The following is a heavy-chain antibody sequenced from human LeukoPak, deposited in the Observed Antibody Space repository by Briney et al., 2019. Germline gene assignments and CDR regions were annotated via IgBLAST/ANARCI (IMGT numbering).Heavy chain of an antibody. V-gene: IGHV1-2*02. J-gene: IGHJ6*02. D-gene: IGHD3-3*01. CDR2: INPNSGGT. CDR1: GYTFTGYY. Sequence: ASVTVSCKASGYTFTGYYMHWVRQAPGQGLEWMGWINPNSGGTNYAQKFQGRVTMTRETSISTAYMELSRLRSDATAVYYCARERTDFWSGSDYYGMDVWGQGPTVTVSS. CDR3: ARERTDFWSGSDYYGMDV.